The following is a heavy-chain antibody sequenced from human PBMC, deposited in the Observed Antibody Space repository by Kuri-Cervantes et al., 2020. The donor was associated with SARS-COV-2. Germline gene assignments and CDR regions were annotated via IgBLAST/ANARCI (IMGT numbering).Heavy chain of an antibody. CDR2: IKQDGSET. V-gene: IGHV3-7*01. J-gene: IGHJ3*02. D-gene: IGHD2-2*02. CDR1: GFTFSNYA. CDR3: AKALLCSSTSCYRGYYDI. Sequence: GESLKISCAASGFTFSNYAMNWVRQAPGKGLEWVANIKQDGSETHYVDSVKGRFTTSRDNAKNLVYLQMNSLRADDTAVYYCAKALLCSSTSCYRGYYDIWGQGTMVTVSS.